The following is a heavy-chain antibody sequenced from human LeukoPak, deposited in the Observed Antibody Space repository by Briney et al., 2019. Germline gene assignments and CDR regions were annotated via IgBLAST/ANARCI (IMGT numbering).Heavy chain of an antibody. V-gene: IGHV3-30*02. CDR1: GFTFSSYG. CDR3: AKKPEAAPYYFDY. J-gene: IGHJ4*02. D-gene: IGHD1-14*01. CDR2: IRYDGSNK. Sequence: GGSLRLSCAASGFTFSSYGMHWVRQAPGKGLGWVAFIRYDGSNKYYADSVKGRFTISRDNSKNTLYLQMNSLRAEDTAVYYCAKKPEAAPYYFDYWGQGTLVTVSS.